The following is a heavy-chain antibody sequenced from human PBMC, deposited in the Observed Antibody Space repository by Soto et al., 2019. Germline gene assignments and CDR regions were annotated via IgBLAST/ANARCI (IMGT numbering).Heavy chain of an antibody. D-gene: IGHD4-17*01. J-gene: IGHJ4*02. CDR3: ARDWGTTVTTGSFDY. Sequence: QVQLVQSGAAVKKPGSSVKVSCKASGGTFSSYAISWVRQAPGQGLEWMGGIIPIFGTANYAQKFQRRVTITADESTSTAYMELSSLRSEDTAVYYCARDWGTTVTTGSFDYWGQGTLVTVSS. CDR1: GGTFSSYA. CDR2: IIPIFGTA. V-gene: IGHV1-69*01.